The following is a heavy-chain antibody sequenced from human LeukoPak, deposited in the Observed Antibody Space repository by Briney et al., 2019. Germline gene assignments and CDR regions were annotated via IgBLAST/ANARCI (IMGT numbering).Heavy chain of an antibody. CDR3: ARRISGYGWYYFDY. J-gene: IGHJ4*02. V-gene: IGHV4-59*08. Sequence: SETLSLTCTVSGGSISSYYWSWIRQPPGKGLEWIGYIYYSGSTKYNPPLKGRVTISVDTSKNQFSLKLSSVTVADTAVYFCARRISGYGWYYFDYWGQGTLVTVSS. CDR2: IYYSGST. CDR1: GGSISSYY. D-gene: IGHD5-12*01.